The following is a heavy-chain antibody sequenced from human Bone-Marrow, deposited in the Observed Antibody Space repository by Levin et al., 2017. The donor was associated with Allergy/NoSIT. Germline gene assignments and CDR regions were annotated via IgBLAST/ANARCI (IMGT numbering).Heavy chain of an antibody. CDR1: GFTFSDYF. CDR3: ARDLSTVTREGALDV. CDR2: ISSRGSST. J-gene: IGHJ6*04. Sequence: TGGSLRLSCAASGFTFSDYFMNWIRQTPGKGPEWVSYISSRGSSTYYPDSVKGRFTISRDNAKNSLYLQMNSLRAEDTAVYFCARDLSTVTREGALDVWGKGTTVTVSS. D-gene: IGHD4-17*01. V-gene: IGHV3-11*01.